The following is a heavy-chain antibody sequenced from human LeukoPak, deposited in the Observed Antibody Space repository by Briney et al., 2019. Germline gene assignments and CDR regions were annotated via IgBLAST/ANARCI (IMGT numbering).Heavy chain of an antibody. Sequence: PGGSLRLSCTASGFTFGDYAMSWFRQAPGKGLGWVGFIRSKAYGGTTEYAASVKGRFTISRDDSKSIAYLQMNSLKTEDTAVYYCTRAVILAAAGNVYDYWGQGTLVTVSS. CDR2: IRSKAYGGTT. CDR3: TRAVILAAAGNVYDY. D-gene: IGHD6-13*01. CDR1: GFTFGDYA. V-gene: IGHV3-49*03. J-gene: IGHJ4*02.